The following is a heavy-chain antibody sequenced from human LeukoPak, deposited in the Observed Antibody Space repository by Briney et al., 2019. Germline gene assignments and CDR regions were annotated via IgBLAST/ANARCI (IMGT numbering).Heavy chain of an antibody. CDR2: INPNSGGT. Sequence: AXVKVSCKASGYTFTGYYMHWVRQAPGQGLEWMGRINPNSGGTNYAQKFQGRVTMTRDTSISTAYMELSRLRSDDTAVYYCASLWGATSLWYYYYMDVWGKGTTVTVSS. D-gene: IGHD1-26*01. J-gene: IGHJ6*03. CDR1: GYTFTGYY. V-gene: IGHV1-2*06. CDR3: ASLWGATSLWYYYYMDV.